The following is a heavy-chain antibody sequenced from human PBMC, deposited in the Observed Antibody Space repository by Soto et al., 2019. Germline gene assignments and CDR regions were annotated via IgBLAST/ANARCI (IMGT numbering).Heavy chain of an antibody. CDR2: ISYDGSNQ. J-gene: IGHJ4*02. Sequence: PGGSLRLSCVASGFTFSDYGMHWVRQAPGKGLEWVAVISYDGSNQYYADSVKGRFTISRDSSKNTLYLQMNSLRAEDTAVYYCAKGFTYNYDSSGYYTFNYWGQGTLVTVSS. CDR3: AKGFTYNYDSSGYYTFNY. CDR1: GFTFSDYG. D-gene: IGHD3-22*01. V-gene: IGHV3-30*18.